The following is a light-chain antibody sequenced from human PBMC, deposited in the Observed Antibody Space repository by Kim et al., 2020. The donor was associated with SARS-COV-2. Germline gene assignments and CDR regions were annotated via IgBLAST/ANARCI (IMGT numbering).Light chain of an antibody. Sequence: SYELTQPHSVSVSPGQTASITCSGDKLGDKYACWYQQKPGQSPVLVIYQDTKRPSGIPERFSGSNSGNTATLTISGTQAMDEADYYCQAWDSSTFWVFGGGTQLTVL. J-gene: IGLJ3*02. CDR1: KLGDKY. CDR3: QAWDSSTFWV. CDR2: QDT. V-gene: IGLV3-1*01.